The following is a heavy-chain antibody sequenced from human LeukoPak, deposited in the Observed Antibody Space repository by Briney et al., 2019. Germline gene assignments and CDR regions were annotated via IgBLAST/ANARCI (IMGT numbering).Heavy chain of an antibody. CDR1: GFTFSGYA. J-gene: IGHJ4*02. CDR3: AKESPHFDY. V-gene: IGHV3-23*01. Sequence: GGSLRLSCVASGFTFSGYAMGWVRQAPGKGLEWVSVISGNSISTYYADSAKGRFTISRDNSKNTLYLQMNSLRAEDTAVYYCAKESPHFDYWGQGTLVTVSS. CDR2: ISGNSIST.